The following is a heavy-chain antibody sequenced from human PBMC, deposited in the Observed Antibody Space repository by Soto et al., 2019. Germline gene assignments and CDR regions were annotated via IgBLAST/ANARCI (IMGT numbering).Heavy chain of an antibody. D-gene: IGHD3-22*01. CDR2: IIPIFGTA. CDR1: GGTFSSYA. CDR3: ARVLSTYYYDSSGYYRDY. V-gene: IGHV1-69*01. J-gene: IGHJ4*02. Sequence: QVQLVQSGAEVKKPGSSVKVSCKASGGTFSSYAISWVRQAPGQGLEWMGGIIPIFGTANYAQKFQGRVTITVDESTSTAYMELSSLRSEDTAVYYCARVLSTYYYDSSGYYRDYWGQGTLVTVSS.